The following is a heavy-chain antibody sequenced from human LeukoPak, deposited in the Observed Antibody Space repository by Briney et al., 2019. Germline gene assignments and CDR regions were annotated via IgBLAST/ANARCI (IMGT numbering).Heavy chain of an antibody. Sequence: VKVSCKASGYTFTSYDINWVRQATGQGLEWMGWMNPNSGNTGYAQKFQGRVTMTRNTSISTAYMELSSLRSEDTAVYYCARARPIVGARYWFDPWGQGTLVTVSS. CDR2: MNPNSGNT. CDR3: ARARPIVGARYWFDP. J-gene: IGHJ5*02. V-gene: IGHV1-8*01. CDR1: GYTFTSYD. D-gene: IGHD1-26*01.